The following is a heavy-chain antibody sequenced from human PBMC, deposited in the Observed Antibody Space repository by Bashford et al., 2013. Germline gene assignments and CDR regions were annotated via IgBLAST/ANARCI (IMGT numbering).Heavy chain of an antibody. CDR3: ARTSGNCTDTSCYIAFDF. D-gene: IGHD2-2*03. J-gene: IGHJ4*02. V-gene: IGHV4-31*02. CDR2: IYHNGNTF. Sequence: WIRQPPGKGLEWIGYIYHNGNTFFYNPSLRSRVTLSVDTSKNHFSLKLDSVTAADTAVYYCARTSGNCTDTSCYIAFDFWGQGTLVTVSS.